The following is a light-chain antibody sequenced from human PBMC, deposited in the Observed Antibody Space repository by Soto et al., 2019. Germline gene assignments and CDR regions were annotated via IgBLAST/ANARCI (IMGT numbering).Light chain of an antibody. Sequence: QSVLTQPPSASGTPGQWVTLSCSGSSSNIGSNYVYWYQQLPGTPPKLLIYRNNQRPSGVPDRFSGSKSGTSASLAISGLRSEDEADYYCAAWDDSLSGVVFGGGTKLTVL. CDR1: SSNIGSNY. CDR2: RNN. CDR3: AAWDDSLSGVV. J-gene: IGLJ2*01. V-gene: IGLV1-47*01.